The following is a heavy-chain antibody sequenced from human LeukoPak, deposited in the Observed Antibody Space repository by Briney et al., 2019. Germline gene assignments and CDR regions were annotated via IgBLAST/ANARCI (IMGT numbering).Heavy chain of an antibody. J-gene: IGHJ4*02. D-gene: IGHD6-19*01. CDR3: ARGSRWLAQRGFDY. Sequence: SETLSLTCAVYGGSFSGYYWSWIRQPPGKGLEWIGEINHSGSTNYNPSLESRVTISVDTSKNQFSLKLSSVTAADTAVYYCARGSRWLAQRGFDYWGQGTLVTVSS. CDR2: INHSGST. V-gene: IGHV4-34*01. CDR1: GGSFSGYY.